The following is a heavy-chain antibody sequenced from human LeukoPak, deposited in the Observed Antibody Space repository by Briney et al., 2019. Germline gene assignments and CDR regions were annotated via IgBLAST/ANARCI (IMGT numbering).Heavy chain of an antibody. V-gene: IGHV4-34*01. CDR3: AVNWASSTNWFDP. CDR2: INHSGST. CDR1: GGSFSGYY. J-gene: IGHJ5*02. Sequence: SETLSLTCAVYGGSFSGYYWSWIRQPPGKGLEWIGEINHSGSTNYNPSLKSRVTISVDTSKNQFSLKLSSVTAADTAVYYCAVNWASSTNWFDPWGQGTLVTVSS. D-gene: IGHD7-27*01.